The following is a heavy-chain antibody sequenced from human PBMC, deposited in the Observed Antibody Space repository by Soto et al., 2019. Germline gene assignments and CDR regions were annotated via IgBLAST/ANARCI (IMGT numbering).Heavy chain of an antibody. V-gene: IGHV3-30*18. CDR3: AKGSYSGRYSDFDY. D-gene: IGHD1-26*01. J-gene: IGHJ4*02. CDR1: GFIFSSYG. CDR2: ISYDGSGQ. Sequence: GGSMRLSCAASGFIFSSYGMFWVRQAPGRGLEWVALISYDGSGQYYLDSVKGRFTISRDNSKNTLYLQMNSLRAEDTAVYYCAKGSYSGRYSDFDYWGQGTLVTVPQ.